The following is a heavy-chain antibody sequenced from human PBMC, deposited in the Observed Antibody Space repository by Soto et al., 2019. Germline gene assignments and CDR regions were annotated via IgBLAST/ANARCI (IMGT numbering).Heavy chain of an antibody. D-gene: IGHD3-3*01. CDR2: ISGTGAST. Sequence: GGSLRLSCAASGFTFSSYWMNWVRQAPGKGLEWVSNISGTGASTYYADSVKGRFTISRDNSKNTLHLQMNSLRAEDTAIYYCAKVVYYGVVISRGYIDYWGQGTLVTVSS. CDR1: GFTFSSYW. J-gene: IGHJ4*02. CDR3: AKVVYYGVVISRGYIDY. V-gene: IGHV3-23*01.